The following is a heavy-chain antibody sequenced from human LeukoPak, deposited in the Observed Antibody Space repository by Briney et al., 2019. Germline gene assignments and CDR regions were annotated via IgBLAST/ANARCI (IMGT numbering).Heavy chain of an antibody. CDR3: ATEAIVGVTRFFDY. J-gene: IGHJ4*02. CDR1: GYTLTELS. CDR2: FDPEDGET. Sequence: ASVKVSCKVSGYTLTELSMHWVRQAPGKGLEWMGGFDPEDGETIYAQKFQGRVTMTEDTSTDTAYMELSSLRSEDTAVYYCATEAIVGVTRFFDYWGQGTLVTVSS. V-gene: IGHV1-24*01. D-gene: IGHD1-26*01.